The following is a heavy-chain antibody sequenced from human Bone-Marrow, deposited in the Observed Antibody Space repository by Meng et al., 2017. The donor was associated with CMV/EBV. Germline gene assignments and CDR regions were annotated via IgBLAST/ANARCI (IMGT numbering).Heavy chain of an antibody. D-gene: IGHD3-3*01. Sequence: SETLSLTCAVSGGSISSSNWWSWVRQPPGKGLEWIGEIYHSGSTNYNPSLKSRVTISVDKSKNQFSLKLSSVTAADTAVYYCARGAPFWSGYPRYYFDYWGQGTLVTVSS. CDR2: IYHSGST. CDR3: ARGAPFWSGYPRYYFDY. J-gene: IGHJ4*02. CDR1: GGSISSSNW. V-gene: IGHV4-4*02.